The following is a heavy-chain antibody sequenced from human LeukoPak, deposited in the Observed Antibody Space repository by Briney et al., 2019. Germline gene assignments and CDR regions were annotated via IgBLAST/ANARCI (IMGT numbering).Heavy chain of an antibody. CDR3: AKEDLTLFDS. J-gene: IGHJ4*02. CDR1: GFTFSSYA. Sequence: GRSLRLSCAASGFTFSSYAMHWVRQAPGKGLEWVAVISSNGINEYSADSVEGRFTISRDNSKNTLYLQMNSLRPEDTAVYYCAKEDLTLFDSWGQGTLVTVSS. V-gene: IGHV3-30*18. CDR2: ISSNGINE.